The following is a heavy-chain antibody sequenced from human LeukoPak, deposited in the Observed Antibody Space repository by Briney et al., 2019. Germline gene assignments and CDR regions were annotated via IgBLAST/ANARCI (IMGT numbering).Heavy chain of an antibody. CDR3: ARGTEQQLVHYYYYMDV. CDR1: GGSFSGYY. V-gene: IGHV4-34*01. J-gene: IGHJ6*03. D-gene: IGHD6-13*01. CDR2: INHSGST. Sequence: SETPSLTCAVYGGSFSGYYWSWIRQPPGKGLEWIGEINHSGSTNYNPSLKSRVTISVDTSKNQFSLKLSSVTAADTAVYYCARGTEQQLVHYYYYMDVWGKGTTVTVSS.